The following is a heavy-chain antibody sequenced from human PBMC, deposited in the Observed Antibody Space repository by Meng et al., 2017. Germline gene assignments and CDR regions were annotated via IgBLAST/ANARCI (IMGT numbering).Heavy chain of an antibody. CDR3: ARVGMADPPD. D-gene: IGHD5-24*01. V-gene: IGHV3-30*06. J-gene: IGHJ4*02. CDR2: ISYDGSNK. CDR1: GFTFSSYG. Sequence: QGQLVGSGGGVVQPGRSLRLSCAASGFTFSSYGMHWVRQAPGKGLEWVAVISYDGSNKYYADSVKGRFTISRDNSKNTLYLQMNSLRAEDTAVYYCARVGMADPPDWGQGTLVTVSS.